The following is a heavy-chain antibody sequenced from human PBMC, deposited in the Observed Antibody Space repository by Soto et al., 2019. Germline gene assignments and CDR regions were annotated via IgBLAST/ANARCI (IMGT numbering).Heavy chain of an antibody. V-gene: IGHV1-46*01. CDR1: GYTFTTYY. Sequence: VQLGQSGAEVKNPGASVKVSCKASGYTFTTYYMHWLRQARGQGLEWMGIITPSSGSTRYEQKFQDRVTMTRDTSTSTVYMELSSLRPEDTAVYYCATAVSTKTAPIDYWGQGTLVTVSS. D-gene: IGHD4-17*01. CDR3: ATAVSTKTAPIDY. J-gene: IGHJ4*02. CDR2: ITPSSGST.